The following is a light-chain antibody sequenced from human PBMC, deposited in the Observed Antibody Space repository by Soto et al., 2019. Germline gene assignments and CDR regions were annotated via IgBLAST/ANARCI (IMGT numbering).Light chain of an antibody. CDR2: RNN. CDR1: SSNIGSNY. Sequence: QSVLTQPPSASGTPGQRVTISCSGSSSNIGSNYVYRYQQLPGTAPKLLIYRNNQRPSGVPDRFSGSKSGTSASLAISGLRSEDEADYYCAAWDDSLSGLYVFGTGTQLTVL. V-gene: IGLV1-47*01. J-gene: IGLJ1*01. CDR3: AAWDDSLSGLYV.